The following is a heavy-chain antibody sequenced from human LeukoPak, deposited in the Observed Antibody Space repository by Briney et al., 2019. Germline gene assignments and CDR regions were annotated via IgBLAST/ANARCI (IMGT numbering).Heavy chain of an antibody. J-gene: IGHJ5*02. CDR1: GYTFTSND. Sequence: ASVTVSRKASGYTFTSNDINWVRQATRQGLEWMGWMNPNSGNTGYAQKFQGRVTMTRNTSITKAYMELSSLRSEATAVYYYARSYSSRSSPYNWFDPWGQGTLVTVSS. CDR3: ARSYSSRSSPYNWFDP. D-gene: IGHD6-13*01. CDR2: MNPNSGNT. V-gene: IGHV1-8*01.